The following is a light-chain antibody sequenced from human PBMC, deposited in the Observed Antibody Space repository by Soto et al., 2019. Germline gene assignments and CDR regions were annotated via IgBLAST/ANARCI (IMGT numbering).Light chain of an antibody. CDR3: AVWDASLNGRV. V-gene: IGLV1-44*01. CDR2: NNN. CDR1: SSNIGRNT. J-gene: IGLJ3*02. Sequence: QSVVTQPPSASGTPWQRVTISCSGSSSNIGRNTVNWYQQFPGTAPNLLIYNNNERPSGVPDRFSGSKSGTSASLAISGLRSEDEADYYCAVWDASLNGRVFGGGTKLTVL.